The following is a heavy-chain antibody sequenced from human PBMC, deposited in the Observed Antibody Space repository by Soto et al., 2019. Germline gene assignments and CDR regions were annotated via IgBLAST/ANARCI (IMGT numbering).Heavy chain of an antibody. CDR1: GGSISSGGYS. J-gene: IGHJ6*02. CDR3: HARGPLPTAGNGEYSYYGMDV. CDR2: IYHSGRT. D-gene: IGHD1-26*01. V-gene: IGHV4-30-2*01. Sequence: QLQLQESGSGLVKPSQTLSLTCAVSGGSISSGGYSWSWFRQPPGKGLEWIGYIYHSGRTYYNPSSKSRVTISVDRSKIQFSLRLSSVTAADTALYYCHARGPLPTAGNGEYSYYGMDVWGQGTTVTVAS.